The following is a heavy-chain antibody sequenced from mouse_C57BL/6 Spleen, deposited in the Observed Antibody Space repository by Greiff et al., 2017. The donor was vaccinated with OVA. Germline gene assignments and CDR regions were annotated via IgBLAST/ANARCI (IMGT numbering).Heavy chain of an antibody. CDR2: ISYDGSN. J-gene: IGHJ4*01. Sequence: EVKLQESGPGLVKPSQSLSLTCSVTGYSITSGYYWNWIRQFPGNKLEWMGYISYDGSNNYNPSLKNRISITRDTSKNQFFLKLNSVTTEDTATYYCARSLNYYGSSHGAMDYWGQGTSVTVSS. CDR1: GYSITSGYY. D-gene: IGHD1-1*01. CDR3: ARSLNYYGSSHGAMDY. V-gene: IGHV3-6*01.